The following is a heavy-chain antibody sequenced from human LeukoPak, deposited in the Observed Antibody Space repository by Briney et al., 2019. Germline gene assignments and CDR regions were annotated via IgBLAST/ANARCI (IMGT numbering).Heavy chain of an antibody. CDR2: ISWDRGSI. V-gene: IGHV3-9*01. D-gene: IGHD1-1*01. J-gene: IGHJ4*02. CDR1: GFTFYDYA. Sequence: GGSLRLSCAASGFTFYDYAMHWVRQAPGKGLEWVSGISWDRGSIGYADSVKGRVTISKDNAKNHLYLQMTSLRAEDTALYYCAKDSNSNDGPFDYWGQGTLVTVSS. CDR3: AKDSNSNDGPFDY.